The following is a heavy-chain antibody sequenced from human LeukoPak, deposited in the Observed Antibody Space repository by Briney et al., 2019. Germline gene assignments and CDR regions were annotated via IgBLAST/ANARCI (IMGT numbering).Heavy chain of an antibody. CDR1: GGSISSYY. D-gene: IGHD6-13*01. CDR3: ARQHGSSWYIGYFQH. V-gene: IGHV4-34*01. Sequence: SETLSLTCTVSGGSISSYYWSWIRQPPGKGLEWIGEINHSGSTNYNPSLKSRVTISVDTSKNQFSLKLSSVTAADTAVYYCARQHGSSWYIGYFQHWGQGTLVTVSS. J-gene: IGHJ1*01. CDR2: INHSGST.